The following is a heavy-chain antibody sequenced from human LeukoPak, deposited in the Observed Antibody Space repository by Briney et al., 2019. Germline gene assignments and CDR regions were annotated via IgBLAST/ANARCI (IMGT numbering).Heavy chain of an antibody. Sequence: GGCLRLSCAASGFTFSSYAMSWVRQAPGKGREWVSAISGSGGSTYYADSVKGRFTISRDNSKNTLYLQRNSLRAEDTAVYYCAKEVSSSSSFDYWGQGTLVTVSS. CDR3: AKEVSSSSSFDY. D-gene: IGHD6-6*01. J-gene: IGHJ4*02. CDR2: ISGSGGST. V-gene: IGHV3-23*01. CDR1: GFTFSSYA.